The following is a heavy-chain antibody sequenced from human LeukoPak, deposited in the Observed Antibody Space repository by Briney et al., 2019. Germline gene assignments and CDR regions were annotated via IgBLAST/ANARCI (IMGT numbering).Heavy chain of an antibody. CDR3: ARQYSYGPRAFDY. CDR2: ISSSGSTI. CDR1: GFTFSDYY. D-gene: IGHD5-18*01. J-gene: IGHJ4*02. Sequence: GGSLRLPCAVSGFTFSDYYMNWIRQAPGKRLEWVSYISSSGSTIYYADSVKGRFTISRDNAKNSLYLQMNSLRAEDTAVYYCARQYSYGPRAFDYWGQGTLVTVSS. V-gene: IGHV3-11*01.